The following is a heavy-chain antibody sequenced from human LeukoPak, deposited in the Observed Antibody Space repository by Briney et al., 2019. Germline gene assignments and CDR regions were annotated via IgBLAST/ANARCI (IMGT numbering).Heavy chain of an antibody. D-gene: IGHD1-26*01. CDR1: GFTFTNAW. CDR3: TTDGVGVEGATYDN. Sequence: GGALRLSCAASGFTFTNAWMAWVRQAPGKGLEWVGRIKAKAHGGTIEYAAPVKGRFTISRDDSKNTLYLQMNSLKTEDTAVYYCTTDGVGVEGATYDNWGQGTLVSVSS. V-gene: IGHV3-15*01. J-gene: IGHJ4*02. CDR2: IKAKAHGGTI.